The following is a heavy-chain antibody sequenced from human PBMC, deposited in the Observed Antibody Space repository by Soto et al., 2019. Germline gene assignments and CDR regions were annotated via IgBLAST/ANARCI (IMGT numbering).Heavy chain of an antibody. CDR1: GYTFTRYG. V-gene: IGHV1-18*01. J-gene: IGHJ4*02. CDR2: ISAHNDNT. D-gene: IGHD6-6*01. CDR3: ARGRDGDY. Sequence: QVHLVQSGAEVKKPGASVKVSCKCSGYTFTRYGITWVRQAPGQGLEWMGWISAHNDNTDYAQKLQGRVTVTRDTSTSTAYMELRSLRSDDTAVYYCARGRDGDYWGQGALVTVSS.